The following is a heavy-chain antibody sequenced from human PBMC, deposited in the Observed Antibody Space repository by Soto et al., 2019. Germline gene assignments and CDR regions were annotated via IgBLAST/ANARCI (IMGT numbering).Heavy chain of an antibody. V-gene: IGHV4-34*01. CDR2: INHSGST. J-gene: IGHJ4*02. CDR3: ARGLGIAAAGTFDY. Sequence: SETLSLTCAVYGGSFSGYYWSWIRQPPGKGLEWIGEINHSGSTNYNPSLKSRVTISVDTSKNQFSLKLSSVTAADTAVYYCARGLGIAAAGTFDYWGQGTLVTVSS. D-gene: IGHD6-13*01. CDR1: GGSFSGYY.